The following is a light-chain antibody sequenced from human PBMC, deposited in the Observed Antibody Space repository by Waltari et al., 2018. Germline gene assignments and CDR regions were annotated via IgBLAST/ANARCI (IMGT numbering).Light chain of an antibody. CDR2: HAS. CDR3: QKYDFLPAT. CDR1: QGVGKY. Sequence: EIVLTQSPGTLSLSPGERATLSCRASQGVGKYLAWYQQRPGQAPRLLLYHASIRATGIPGRFSGSGIGTDFSLTVSRLEPEDFAVYYCQKYDFLPATFGQGTTVEIK. J-gene: IGKJ1*01. V-gene: IGKV3-20*01.